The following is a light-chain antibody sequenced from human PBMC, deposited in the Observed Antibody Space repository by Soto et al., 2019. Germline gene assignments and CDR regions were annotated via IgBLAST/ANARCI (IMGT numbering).Light chain of an antibody. J-gene: IGKJ3*01. CDR3: QQSYSTPPLIT. CDR1: QSIDNF. V-gene: IGKV1-39*01. Sequence: DIQMTQSPSSLPASVGDRVTITCRPSQSIDNFLNWYQQKPGKAPNLLIYAASSLQSGVSSRFSGSGSGTDFTLTISSLQPEDSATYYCQQSYSTPPLITFGPGTKVDIK. CDR2: AAS.